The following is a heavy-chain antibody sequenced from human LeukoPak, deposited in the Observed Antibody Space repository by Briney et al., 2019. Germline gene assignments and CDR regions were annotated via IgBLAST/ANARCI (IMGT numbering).Heavy chain of an antibody. CDR2: IYTGDSDT. J-gene: IGHJ4*02. D-gene: IGHD5-24*01. Sequence: PGESLKISCKGSGYSFPSYWIGWVRQMPGKGLEWMGIIYTGDSDTRKSPSLQGQVTISVDKSISTAYLQWSSLKASDTAMYYCARRLSLTRDGYNHFDYWGQGTLVTVSS. CDR3: ARRLSLTRDGYNHFDY. V-gene: IGHV5-51*01. CDR1: GYSFPSYW.